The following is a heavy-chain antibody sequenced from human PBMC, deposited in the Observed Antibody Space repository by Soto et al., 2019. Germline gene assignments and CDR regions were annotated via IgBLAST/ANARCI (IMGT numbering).Heavy chain of an antibody. CDR1: VVSFSGYD. V-gene: IGHV4-34*01. CDR2: INHSGST. D-gene: IGHD3-16*01. J-gene: IGHJ4*02. CDR3: AGVANHRGYYFEY. Sequence: SETLSLTCAVYVVSFSGYDWSCIRHPPGKWLEWIGEINHSGSTNYNPSLKSRVTISVDTSKNQFSLKLSSVTAADTAVYYCAGVANHRGYYFEYWGQGTRVNVSS.